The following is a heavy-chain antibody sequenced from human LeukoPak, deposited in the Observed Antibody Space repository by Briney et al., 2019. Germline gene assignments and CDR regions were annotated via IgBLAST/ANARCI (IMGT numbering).Heavy chain of an antibody. Sequence: GGSPRLSCAASGFTFDDYGMSWVRQAPGKGLEWVSGINWNGGSTGYADSVKGRFTISRDNAKNSLYLQMNSLRAEDTALYYCARDLRAYSSSSVWGYWGQGTLVTVSS. V-gene: IGHV3-20*04. D-gene: IGHD6-6*01. J-gene: IGHJ4*02. CDR2: INWNGGST. CDR1: GFTFDDYG. CDR3: ARDLRAYSSSSVWGY.